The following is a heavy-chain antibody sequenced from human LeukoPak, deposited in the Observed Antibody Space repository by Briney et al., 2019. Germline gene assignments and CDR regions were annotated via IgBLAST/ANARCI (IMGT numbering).Heavy chain of an antibody. Sequence: GGSLRLSCAASGFTFSSYGMHWVRQAPGKGLEWVSYLSNSDSTIYYADSVKGRFTISRDNAKNSLYLQMNSLRAEDTAVYYCARVAGRISTVDYWGQGTLVTVSS. CDR3: ARVAGRISTVDY. V-gene: IGHV3-48*04. CDR2: LSNSDSTI. J-gene: IGHJ4*02. CDR1: GFTFSSYG. D-gene: IGHD2-15*01.